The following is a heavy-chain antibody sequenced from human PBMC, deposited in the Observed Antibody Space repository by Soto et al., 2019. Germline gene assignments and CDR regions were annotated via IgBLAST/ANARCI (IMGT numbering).Heavy chain of an antibody. CDR2: IYYSGST. J-gene: IGHJ4*02. CDR1: GGTISSGGYY. D-gene: IGHD2-8*02. CDR3: AIQTSYWGGFDY. Sequence: QVQLQESGPGLVKPSQTLSLTCTVSGGTISSGGYYWSWIRQHPGKGLEWIGYIYYSGSTYYNPSLKGRVTIAVDTSKNHFSLKLSSVTAADTAVYYCAIQTSYWGGFDYWGQGTLVTVSS. V-gene: IGHV4-31*03.